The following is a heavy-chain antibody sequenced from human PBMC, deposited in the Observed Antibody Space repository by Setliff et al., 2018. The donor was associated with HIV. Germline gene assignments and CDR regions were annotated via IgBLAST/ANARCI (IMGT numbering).Heavy chain of an antibody. D-gene: IGHD2-15*01. Sequence: SETLSLTCTVSGGSISSYYWSWIRQPPGKGLEWIGYIYTSGSTNYNPSLKSRVTISVDTSKHQFSLKLSSVTAADTAVYYCARSVPRYCSGGSCYPPLFDYWGQGTLVTVSS. V-gene: IGHV4-4*09. CDR2: IYTSGST. CDR3: ARSVPRYCSGGSCYPPLFDY. CDR1: GGSISSYY. J-gene: IGHJ4*02.